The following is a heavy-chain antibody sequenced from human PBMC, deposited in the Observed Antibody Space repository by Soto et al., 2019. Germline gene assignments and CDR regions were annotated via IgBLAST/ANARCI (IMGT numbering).Heavy chain of an antibody. CDR1: CGSLSGYY. J-gene: IGHJ5*02. Sequence: PSETLSLTCAVYCGSLSGYYWSWIRQPPGKGLEWIGEINHSGSTNYNPSLKSRVTISVDTSKNQFSLKLSSVTAADTAVYYCARVDYYYDFWSGYQYWFDPWGQGTLVTVSS. CDR3: ARVDYYYDFWSGYQYWFDP. CDR2: INHSGST. D-gene: IGHD3-3*01. V-gene: IGHV4-34*01.